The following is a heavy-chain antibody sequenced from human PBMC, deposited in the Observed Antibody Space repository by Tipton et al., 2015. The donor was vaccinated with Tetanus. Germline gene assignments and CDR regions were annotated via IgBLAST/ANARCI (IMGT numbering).Heavy chain of an antibody. V-gene: IGHV4-39*01. CDR3: ARRSHIGAPV. D-gene: IGHD2-21*01. CDR2: IYYGGST. CDR1: GGSFSSSNDY. Sequence: TLSLTYTVSGGSFSSSNDYWAWIRQPPGKGLEWVGSIYYGGSTYFNPSLRSRGTISIDTSRNQFSLQLSSVTAADTALYFCARRSHIGAPVWGQGTLVTVAS. J-gene: IGHJ3*01.